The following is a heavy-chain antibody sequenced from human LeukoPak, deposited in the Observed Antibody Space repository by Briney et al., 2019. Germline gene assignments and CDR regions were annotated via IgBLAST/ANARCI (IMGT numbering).Heavy chain of an antibody. V-gene: IGHV4-59*08. D-gene: IGHD6-6*01. CDR2: IYYSGST. CDR3: KGIWVEQQLVTHYYYYYMDV. Sequence: SETLSLTCTVSGGSISSYYWSWIRQPPGKGLEWIGYIYYSGSTNYNPSLKSRVTISVDTSKNQFPLKLSSVTAADTAVYFCKGIWVEQQLVTHYYYYYMDVWGKGTTVTVSS. CDR1: GGSISSYY. J-gene: IGHJ6*03.